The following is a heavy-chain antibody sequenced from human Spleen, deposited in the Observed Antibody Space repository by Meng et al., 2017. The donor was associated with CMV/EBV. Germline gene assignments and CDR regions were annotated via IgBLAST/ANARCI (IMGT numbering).Heavy chain of an antibody. CDR1: GFVFSSFH. J-gene: IGHJ4*02. Sequence: GESLKISCAASGFVFSSFHMHWVRQAPGKGLEHVAFISDNGGSTYYADSVKGRFTLSRDNSKNTVFLQMDSLRGADTGVYFCARAAQWLADFDDWGRGTLVTVSS. V-gene: IGHV3-64*02. CDR2: ISDNGGST. CDR3: ARAAQWLADFDD. D-gene: IGHD6-19*01.